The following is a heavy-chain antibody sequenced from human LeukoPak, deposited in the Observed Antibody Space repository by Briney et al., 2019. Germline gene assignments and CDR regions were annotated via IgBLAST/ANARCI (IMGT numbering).Heavy chain of an antibody. CDR2: ITSDGMNT. V-gene: IGHV3-74*03. Sequence: GGSLRLSCAASGFIFSSFWMHWVRQAPGKGLLWVSRITSDGMNTAYADSVKGRFTVSRDNAKNTVYLQMDSLRAEDTAIYYCARVWYGSGSTIEFWGQGTQVTVSS. CDR3: ARVWYGSGSTIEF. CDR1: GFIFSSFW. J-gene: IGHJ4*02. D-gene: IGHD3-10*01.